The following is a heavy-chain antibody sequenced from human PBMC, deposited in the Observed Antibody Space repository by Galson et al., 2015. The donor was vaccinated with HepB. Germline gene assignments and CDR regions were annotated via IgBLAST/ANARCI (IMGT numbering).Heavy chain of an antibody. J-gene: IGHJ3*02. Sequence: ETLSLTCAVSGGSISSSNWWRWVRQPPGKGLEWIGEIYHSGSTNYNPSLKSRVTISVDKSENQFSLKLSSVTAADTAVYYCARAARFGDPGEGAFEIWGQGTMVTVSS. D-gene: IGHD3-10*01. CDR2: IYHSGST. CDR1: GGSISSSNW. CDR3: ARAARFGDPGEGAFEI. V-gene: IGHV4-4*02.